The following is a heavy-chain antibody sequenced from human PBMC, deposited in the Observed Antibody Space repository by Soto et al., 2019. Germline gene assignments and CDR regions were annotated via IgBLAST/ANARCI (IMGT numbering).Heavy chain of an antibody. V-gene: IGHV1-69*13. D-gene: IGHD3-22*01. Sequence: SVKVSCKASGGTFSSYAISWGRQAPGQGLEWMGGIIPIFGTANYAQKFQGRVTITADESTSTAYMELSSLRSEDTAVYYCARGQYYDSSGYYYFDYWGQGTLVTVSS. CDR2: IIPIFGTA. CDR3: ARGQYYDSSGYYYFDY. J-gene: IGHJ4*02. CDR1: GGTFSSYA.